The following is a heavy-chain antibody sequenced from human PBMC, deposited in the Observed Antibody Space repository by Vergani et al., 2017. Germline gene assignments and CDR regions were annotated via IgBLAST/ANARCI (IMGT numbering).Heavy chain of an antibody. CDR2: FFPVFGTP. CDR3: ARVLQDDVAQGVSWNSYGMDV. V-gene: IGHV1-69*12. Sequence: QVILTQSGAEVKKPGSSVKVSCKAYGGSFTTYAFVWVRLAPAQGLEWMGGFFPVFGTPTYAQKFQGRVTMDADESTSTTYMTVSSLKSEDTAVYFCARVLQDDVAQGVSWNSYGMDVWGQGTTVIVSS. CDR1: GGSFTTYA. J-gene: IGHJ6*02. D-gene: IGHD3-10*01.